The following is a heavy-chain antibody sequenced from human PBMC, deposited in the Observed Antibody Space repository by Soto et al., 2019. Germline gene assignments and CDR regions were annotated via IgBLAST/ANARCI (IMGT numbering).Heavy chain of an antibody. CDR1: GGSISSGGYY. Sequence: QVQLQESGPGLVKPSQTLSLTCTVSGGSISSGGYYWSWIRQHPGKGLEWIGYIYYSGSTYYNPSLKSRVTITVDTSKNQFSLKLSSVTAADTAVYYCASGREERGYSYGLYFDYWGQGTLVTVSS. V-gene: IGHV4-31*03. CDR2: IYYSGST. CDR3: ASGREERGYSYGLYFDY. D-gene: IGHD5-18*01. J-gene: IGHJ4*02.